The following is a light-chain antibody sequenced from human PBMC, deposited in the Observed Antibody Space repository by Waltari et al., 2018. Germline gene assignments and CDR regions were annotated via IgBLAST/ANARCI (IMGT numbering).Light chain of an antibody. CDR2: WAS. CDR3: QQYYDTPRT. Sequence: DIVLTQSPDSLAVSLGERATINCRSSQSVLYSPNNKNYLAWYQQKPGQPPKLLIYWASIRESGVPDRFSGSGSGTDFSLTISSRQAEDVAFYYCQQYYDTPRTFGQGTEVEIK. V-gene: IGKV4-1*01. J-gene: IGKJ1*01. CDR1: QSVLYSPNNKNY.